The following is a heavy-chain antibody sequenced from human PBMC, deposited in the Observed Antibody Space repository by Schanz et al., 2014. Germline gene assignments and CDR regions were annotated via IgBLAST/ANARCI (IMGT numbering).Heavy chain of an antibody. CDR2: TNGDGTNA. J-gene: IGHJ4*02. D-gene: IGHD2-15*01. CDR3: ARDRGYCSGGSCLTFDY. CDR1: GFIFSSYG. V-gene: IGHV3-48*01. Sequence: QLVGSGGGLIQPGGSLRLSCAASGFIFSSYGLHWVRQVPGKGLEWVSCTNGDGTNAKYADSVKGRFTISRDNAKNSLYLQMNSLRAEDTAVYYCARDRGYCSGGSCLTFDYWGQGTLVTVSS.